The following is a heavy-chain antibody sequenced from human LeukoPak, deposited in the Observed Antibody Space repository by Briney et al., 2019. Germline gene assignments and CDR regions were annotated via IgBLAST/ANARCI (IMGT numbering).Heavy chain of an antibody. Sequence: PGGSLRLSCAASGFTFSSYAMSWVRQAPGKGLEWVANIKQDGSEKYYVDSVKGRFTISRDNAKNSLYLQMNSLRAEDTAVYYCARAGGYYDSSGYPYFDYWGQGTLVTVSS. J-gene: IGHJ4*02. CDR3: ARAGGYYDSSGYPYFDY. D-gene: IGHD3-22*01. CDR1: GFTFSSYA. CDR2: IKQDGSEK. V-gene: IGHV3-7*01.